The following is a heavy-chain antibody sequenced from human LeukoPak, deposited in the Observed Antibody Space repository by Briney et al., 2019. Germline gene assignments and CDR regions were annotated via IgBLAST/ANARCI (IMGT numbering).Heavy chain of an antibody. V-gene: IGHV1-69*05. CDR1: GGTFSSYA. Sequence: SVKVSCKASGGTFSSYAISWVRQAPGQGLEWMGRIIPIFGTANYAQKFRGRVTITTDESTSTAYMELSSLRSEDTAVYYCALVVADRDYYYMDVWGKGATVTVSS. CDR3: ALVVADRDYYYMDV. D-gene: IGHD2-15*01. CDR2: IIPIFGTA. J-gene: IGHJ6*03.